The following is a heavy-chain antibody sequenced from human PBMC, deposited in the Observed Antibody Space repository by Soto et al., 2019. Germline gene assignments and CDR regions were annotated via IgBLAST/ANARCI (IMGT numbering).Heavy chain of an antibody. J-gene: IGHJ6*02. D-gene: IGHD3-3*01. Sequence: SLRLSCAASGFTFSSYAMHWVRQAPGKGLEWVAVISYDGSNKYYADSVKGRFTISRDNSKNTLYLQMNSLRAEDTAVYYCARDDAGYDFSLVPQYYYGMDVWGQGTTVTVSS. V-gene: IGHV3-30-3*01. CDR2: ISYDGSNK. CDR1: GFTFSSYA. CDR3: ARDDAGYDFSLVPQYYYGMDV.